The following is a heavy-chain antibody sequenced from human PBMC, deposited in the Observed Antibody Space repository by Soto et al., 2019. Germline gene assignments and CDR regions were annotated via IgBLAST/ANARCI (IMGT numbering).Heavy chain of an antibody. J-gene: IGHJ6*02. Sequence: LRLSCAASGFTFRGYGMHWVRQAPGRGLEWVALISYDGSIKYYADSVRGRFTISRDNSKNTLYLQMNSLRAEDTAVYYCANSEYSRYKNIDVWGQGTTVTV. CDR3: ANSEYSRYKNIDV. V-gene: IGHV3-30*18. D-gene: IGHD5-18*01. CDR2: ISYDGSIK. CDR1: GFTFRGYG.